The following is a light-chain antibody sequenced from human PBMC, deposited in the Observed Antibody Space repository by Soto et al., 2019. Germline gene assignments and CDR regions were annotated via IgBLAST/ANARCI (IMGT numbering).Light chain of an antibody. CDR2: DVS. Sequence: QSALTQPASVSGSPGQSITISCTGTSSDIGSYNYVSWYQQHPGEVPRLMIYDVSNRPSGVSNRFSGSKSGNTASLTISGLQAEDEADYYCGSYTSDNTLVFGGGNKLTVL. CDR1: SSDIGSYNY. J-gene: IGLJ2*01. CDR3: GSYTSDNTLV. V-gene: IGLV2-14*03.